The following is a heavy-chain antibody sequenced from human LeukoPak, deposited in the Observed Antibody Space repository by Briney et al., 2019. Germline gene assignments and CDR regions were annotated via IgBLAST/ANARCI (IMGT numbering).Heavy chain of an antibody. D-gene: IGHD5-12*01. Sequence: GGSLRLSCAASGFTFSSYSMNWVRQAPGKGLEWVSSISSSSSYIYYADSVKGRLTISRDNAKNSLYLQMNSLRAEDTAVYYCARDQGWLQAFDYWGQGTLVTVSS. CDR2: ISSSSSYI. V-gene: IGHV3-21*01. CDR3: ARDQGWLQAFDY. CDR1: GFTFSSYS. J-gene: IGHJ4*02.